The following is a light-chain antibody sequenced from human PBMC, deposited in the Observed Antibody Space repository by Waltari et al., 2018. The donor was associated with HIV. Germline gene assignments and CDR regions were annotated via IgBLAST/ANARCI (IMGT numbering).Light chain of an antibody. CDR3: GTWDDKLGGGI. CDR2: DRN. V-gene: IGLV1-51*01. Sequence: QSVLTQPPSVSAAPGQKVTISCSGSSSNVGTNGVSWYQQLPGKSPTLLIYDRNNRVQVVPDRFSASQAGTAATLGSSGLQAGDEANYYCGTWDDKLGGGIFGGGTKLTVL. CDR1: SSNVGTNG. J-gene: IGLJ2*01.